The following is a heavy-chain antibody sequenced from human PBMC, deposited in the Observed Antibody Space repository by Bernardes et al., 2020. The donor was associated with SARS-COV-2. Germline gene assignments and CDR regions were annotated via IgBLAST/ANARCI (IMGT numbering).Heavy chain of an antibody. CDR3: ARVGEYSGYDLYFDY. J-gene: IGHJ4*02. Sequence: GGSLRLSCAASGFTFSSYWMSWVHQAPGKGLEWVANIKQDGSEKYYVDSVKGRFTISRDNAKNSLYLQMNSLRAEDTAVYYCARVGEYSGYDLYFDYWGQGTLVTVSS. D-gene: IGHD5-12*01. V-gene: IGHV3-7*03. CDR2: IKQDGSEK. CDR1: GFTFSSYW.